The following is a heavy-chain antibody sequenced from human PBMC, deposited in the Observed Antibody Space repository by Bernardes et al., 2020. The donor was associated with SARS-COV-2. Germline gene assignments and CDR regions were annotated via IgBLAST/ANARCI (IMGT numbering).Heavy chain of an antibody. CDR3: ARDRYCSGGSCFSDL. D-gene: IGHD2-15*01. Sequence: GGSLRLSCEVSEFTFSSYAMSWVRQAPGKGLEWVSIIGGSGGNTYYADSVKGRFTISRDNSRNVLYLQMNSLRADDTAVYYCARDRYCSGGSCFSDLWGQGTLVTVSS. V-gene: IGHV3-23*01. CDR1: EFTFSSYA. J-gene: IGHJ4*02. CDR2: IGGSGGNT.